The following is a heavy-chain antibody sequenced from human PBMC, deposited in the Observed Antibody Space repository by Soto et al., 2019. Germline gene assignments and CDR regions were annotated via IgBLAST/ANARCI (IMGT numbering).Heavy chain of an antibody. CDR3: AREYYDILTGSSSLYYYYMDV. Sequence: GGSLRLSCAASGFTFSSYWMSWVRQAPGKGLEWVANIKQDGSEKYYVDSVKGRFTISRDNAKNSLYLQMNSLRAEDTAVYYCAREYYDILTGSSSLYYYYMDVWGKGTMVTVSS. V-gene: IGHV3-7*01. CDR2: IKQDGSEK. D-gene: IGHD3-9*01. J-gene: IGHJ6*03. CDR1: GFTFSSYW.